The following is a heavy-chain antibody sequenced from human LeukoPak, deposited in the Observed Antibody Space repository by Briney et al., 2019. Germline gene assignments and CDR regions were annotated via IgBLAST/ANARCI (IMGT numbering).Heavy chain of an antibody. CDR2: IICSGGST. CDR3: AKKDTAMGPGTL. Sequence: GGSLRLSCAASGFTFSSCAMSGVRQAPGRGLEGVSAIICSGGSTYYADSVKGRFTISRDNSKNTLYLQMNTLRAEDTAVYYCAKKDTAMGPGTLWGQGTLVTVSS. CDR1: GFTFSSCA. J-gene: IGHJ4*02. D-gene: IGHD5-18*01. V-gene: IGHV3-23*01.